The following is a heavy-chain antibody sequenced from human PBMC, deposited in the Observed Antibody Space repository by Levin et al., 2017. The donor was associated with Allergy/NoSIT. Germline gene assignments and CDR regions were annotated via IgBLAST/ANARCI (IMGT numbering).Heavy chain of an antibody. CDR3: AHSRLLWFRELFQPRIIDY. J-gene: IGHJ4*02. Sequence: SGPTLVKPTQTLTLTCTFSGFSLSTSGVGVGWIRQPPGKALEWLALIYWDDDKRYSPSLKSRLTITKDTSKNQVVLTMTNMDPVDTATYYCAHSRLLWFRELFQPRIIDYWGQGTLVTVSS. CDR1: GFSLSTSGVG. D-gene: IGHD3-10*01. V-gene: IGHV2-5*02. CDR2: IYWDDDK.